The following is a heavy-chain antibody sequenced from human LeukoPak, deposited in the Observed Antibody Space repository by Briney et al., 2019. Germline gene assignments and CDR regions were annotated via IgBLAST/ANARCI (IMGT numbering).Heavy chain of an antibody. Sequence: PSETLSLTCAVYGGSFSGYYWSWIRQPPGKGLEWIGEINHSGSTNYSPSLKSRVTISVDTSKNQFSLKLSSVTAADTAVYYCARVLKGSSWYGRTRGFDPWGQGTLVTVSS. CDR1: GGSFSGYY. CDR3: ARVLKGSSWYGRTRGFDP. V-gene: IGHV4-34*01. J-gene: IGHJ5*02. D-gene: IGHD6-13*01. CDR2: INHSGST.